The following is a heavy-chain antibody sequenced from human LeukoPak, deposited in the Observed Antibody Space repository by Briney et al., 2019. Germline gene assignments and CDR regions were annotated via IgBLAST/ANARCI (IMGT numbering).Heavy chain of an antibody. CDR1: GFTFDDYT. CDR3: VKDKSGDGYKNYFDY. V-gene: IGHV3-43*01. Sequence: GGSLRLSCAASGFTFDDYTMHWVRQAPGKALEWVSLIGWDGGGTYYAGSVKGRFTISRDNSKNSLYLQMNSLRTEDTALYYCVKDKSGDGYKNYFDYWGQGTLVTVSS. D-gene: IGHD5-24*01. J-gene: IGHJ4*02. CDR2: IGWDGGGT.